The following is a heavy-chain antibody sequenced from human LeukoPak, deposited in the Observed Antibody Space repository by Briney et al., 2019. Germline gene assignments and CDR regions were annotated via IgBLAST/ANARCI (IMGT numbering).Heavy chain of an antibody. CDR3: AKYCSSTSCYGAFDI. CDR2: ISSSSSYI. V-gene: IGHV3-21*01. J-gene: IGHJ3*02. D-gene: IGHD2-2*01. Sequence: GGSLRLSCAASGFTFSSYSMNWVRQAPGKGLEWVSSISSSSSYIYYADSVKGRFTISRDNAKNLLYLQMNSLRAEDTAVYYCAKYCSSTSCYGAFDIWGQGTMVTVSS. CDR1: GFTFSSYS.